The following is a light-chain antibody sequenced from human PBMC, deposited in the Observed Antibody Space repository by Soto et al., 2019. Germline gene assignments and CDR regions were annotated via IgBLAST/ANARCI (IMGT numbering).Light chain of an antibody. CDR2: WAS. CDR3: HHYSINPTT. CDR1: QSVLFRSKKKNY. V-gene: IGKV4-1*01. Sequence: SGMNQDIESLAVSLRDRASINCHSTQSVLFRSKKKNYLAWSPHKPGQPPKLLIYWASTREFGVPDRFSGNGSGTDFTLTVSILQAEDVVLYYCHHYSINPTTFAQGTKV. J-gene: IGKJ1*01.